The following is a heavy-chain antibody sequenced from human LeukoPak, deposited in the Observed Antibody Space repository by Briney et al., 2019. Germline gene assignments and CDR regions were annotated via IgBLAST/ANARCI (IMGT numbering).Heavy chain of an antibody. Sequence: GGSLRLSCAASGFTFSSYNMNWVRQAPGKGPEWVSSLCSSGRHMYYADSVKGRFTISRDNAKNSLYLQMNSLRAEDTAVYYCARNPKLLWFGELPRDYFDYWGQGTLVTVSS. CDR1: GFTFSSYN. J-gene: IGHJ4*02. D-gene: IGHD3-10*01. V-gene: IGHV3-21*01. CDR3: ARNPKLLWFGELPRDYFDY. CDR2: LCSSGRHM.